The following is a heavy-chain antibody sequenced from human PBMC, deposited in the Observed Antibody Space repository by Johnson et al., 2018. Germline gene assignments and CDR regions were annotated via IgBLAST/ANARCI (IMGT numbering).Heavy chain of an antibody. V-gene: IGHV3-13*01. J-gene: IGHJ6*02. CDR2: IGTAGDT. CDR1: GFTFSSYD. CDR3: ARAGEGVGMDV. D-gene: IGHD3-10*01. Sequence: EVQLLESGGGLVQPGGSLRLSCAASGFTFSSYDMHWVRQATGKGLEWVSAIGTAGDTYYPGSVRGRFTISREDAKNSLYLQMNSLRAGDTAVYYFARAGEGVGMDVWGQGTTVTVSS.